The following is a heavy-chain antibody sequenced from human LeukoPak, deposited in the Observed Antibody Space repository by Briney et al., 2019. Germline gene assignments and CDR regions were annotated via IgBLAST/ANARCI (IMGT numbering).Heavy chain of an antibody. D-gene: IGHD6-6*01. CDR3: AKGTYSSSPRDY. Sequence: GGSLRLSCAASGFTFSSCAMSWVRQAPGKGLEWVSAISGSGGSTYYAGSVKGRFTISRDNSKNTLFLQMNSLRAEDTAVYYCAKGTYSSSPRDYWSQGTLVTVSS. CDR2: ISGSGGST. CDR1: GFTFSSCA. V-gene: IGHV3-23*01. J-gene: IGHJ4*02.